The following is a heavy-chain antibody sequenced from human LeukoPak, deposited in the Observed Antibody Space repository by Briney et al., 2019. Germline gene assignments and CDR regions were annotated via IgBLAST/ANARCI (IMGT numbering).Heavy chain of an antibody. D-gene: IGHD3-10*02. J-gene: IGHJ6*04. V-gene: IGHV3-48*03. CDR3: AELGITMIGGV. CDR1: GFTFRNYA. CDR2: ISSSGSTI. Sequence: GGSLRLSCAASGFTFRNYAMSWVRQIPGKGLEWVSYISSSGSTIYYADSVKGRFTISRDNAKNSLYLQMNSLRAEDTAVYYCAELGITMIGGVWGKGTTVTISS.